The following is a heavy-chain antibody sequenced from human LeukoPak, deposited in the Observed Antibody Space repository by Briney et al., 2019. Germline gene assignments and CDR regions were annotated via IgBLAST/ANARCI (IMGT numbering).Heavy chain of an antibody. D-gene: IGHD3-10*01. Sequence: SETLPLTCTVSGYSISSGYYWGWIRQPPGKGLEWIGSIYHSGSTYYNPSLKSRVTMSIDTSKNQFSLNLISVTAADTAVYYCARDSGTTGEVKFDPWGQGTLVTVSS. CDR1: GYSISSGYY. J-gene: IGHJ5*02. V-gene: IGHV4-38-2*02. CDR2: IYHSGST. CDR3: ARDSGTTGEVKFDP.